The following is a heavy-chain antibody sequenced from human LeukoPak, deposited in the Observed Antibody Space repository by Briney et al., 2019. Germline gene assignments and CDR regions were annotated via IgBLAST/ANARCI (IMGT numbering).Heavy chain of an antibody. CDR1: GFTVSSNY. D-gene: IGHD3-10*01. J-gene: IGHJ4*02. Sequence: PGGSLRLSCAASGFTVSSNYMSWVRQAPGKGLEWVSSISSSSSYIYYADSVKGRFTISRDNAKNSLYLQMNSLRAEDTAVYYCARLAWFGEMVGDYFDYWGQGTLVTVSS. V-gene: IGHV3-21*01. CDR3: ARLAWFGEMVGDYFDY. CDR2: ISSSSSYI.